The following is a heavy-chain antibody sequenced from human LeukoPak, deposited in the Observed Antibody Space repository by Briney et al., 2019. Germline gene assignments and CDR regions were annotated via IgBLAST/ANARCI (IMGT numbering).Heavy chain of an antibody. D-gene: IGHD6-19*01. Sequence: SVKVSCKASGGTFSSYAISWVRQAPGQGLEWMGGIIPIFGTANYAQKFQGRVTITADESTSTAYMELSSLRSEDTAVYYCAGDPYIAVAGYPPPNWFDPWGQGTLVTVSS. V-gene: IGHV1-69*01. CDR3: AGDPYIAVAGYPPPNWFDP. CDR2: IIPIFGTA. J-gene: IGHJ5*02. CDR1: GGTFSSYA.